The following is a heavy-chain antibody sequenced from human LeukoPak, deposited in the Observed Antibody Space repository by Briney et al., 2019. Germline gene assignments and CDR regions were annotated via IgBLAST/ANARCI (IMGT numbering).Heavy chain of an antibody. CDR2: IYYSGST. V-gene: IGHV4-59*08. Sequence: NPSETLSLTCTVSGGSISSYYWSWIRQPPGKGLEWIGYIYYSGSTNYNPSLKSQVTISVDTSKNQFSLKLSSVTAADTAVYYCARGPPPDFDYWGLGTLVTVSS. CDR3: ARGPPPDFDY. CDR1: GGSISSYY. J-gene: IGHJ4*02.